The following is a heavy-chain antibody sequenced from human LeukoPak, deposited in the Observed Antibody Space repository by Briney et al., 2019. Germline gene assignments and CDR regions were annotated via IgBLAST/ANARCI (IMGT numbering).Heavy chain of an antibody. J-gene: IGHJ4*02. CDR1: GYTFTSYD. V-gene: IGHV1-8*01. CDR3: ARDQKLSGSYYGGADY. Sequence: ASVKVSCKASGYTFTSYDINWVRQATGQGLEWMGWMNPNSGNTGYAQKFQGRVTMTRDTSISTAYMELSRLRSDDTAVYYCARDQKLSGSYYGGADYWGQGTLVTVSS. CDR2: MNPNSGNT. D-gene: IGHD1-26*01.